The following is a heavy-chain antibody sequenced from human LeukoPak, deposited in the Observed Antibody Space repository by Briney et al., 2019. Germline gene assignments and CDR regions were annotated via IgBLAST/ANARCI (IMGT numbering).Heavy chain of an antibody. Sequence: GGSLRLSCAASGFTFDDYAMHWVRQAPGKGLEWVSGISWNSGSIGYADSVKGRFTISRDNVKNSLYLQMNSLRAEDTALYYCARVGVRGVIISYFDYWGQGTLVTVSS. D-gene: IGHD3-10*01. J-gene: IGHJ4*02. CDR3: ARVGVRGVIISYFDY. CDR1: GFTFDDYA. V-gene: IGHV3-9*01. CDR2: ISWNSGSI.